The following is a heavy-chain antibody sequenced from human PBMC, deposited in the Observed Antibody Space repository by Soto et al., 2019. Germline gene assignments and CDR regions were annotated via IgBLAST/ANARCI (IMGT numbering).Heavy chain of an antibody. Sequence: ASVKVSCKASGYAFSNNDISWVRHVTGQGLEWMGWMNPNSGNGGYAQKFQGRVTMTRDTSTSTAYLELSSLASDDTAIYYCARMPTHGTLNLFEPWAQGTLVTVSS. CDR3: ARMPTHGTLNLFEP. CDR1: GYAFSNND. CDR2: MNPNSGNG. J-gene: IGHJ5*02. V-gene: IGHV1-8*01. D-gene: IGHD2-2*01.